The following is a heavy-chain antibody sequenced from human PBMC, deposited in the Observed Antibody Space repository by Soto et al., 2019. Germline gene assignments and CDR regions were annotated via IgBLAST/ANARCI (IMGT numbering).Heavy chain of an antibody. CDR3: AYAGRAWFGAHFDY. V-gene: IGHV2-5*02. J-gene: IGHJ4*02. D-gene: IGHD3-10*01. CDR2: IYWDDDK. CDR1: GFSLSTSGVD. Sequence: QITLKESGPTRVKPTQTLTRTCTLSGFSLSTSGVDVGWIRQPPGKALEWLALIYWDDDKRYSPSLKSRLTITKDTSKNQVVLTMTNMDPVDTATYYCAYAGRAWFGAHFDYWGQGTLVTVSS.